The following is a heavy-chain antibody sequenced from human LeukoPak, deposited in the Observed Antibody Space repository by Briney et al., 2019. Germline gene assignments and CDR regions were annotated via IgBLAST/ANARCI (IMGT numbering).Heavy chain of an antibody. V-gene: IGHV3-23*01. CDR1: GFSFTTYA. CDR3: EKEPGMVRGHRAY. J-gene: IGHJ4*02. Sequence: GGSLRLSCAASGFSFTTYAMSWVRPAPGKGLERVSSINDGGGATYYADSVKDRFTISRDNSKNTLYLQMNSLRAEDTCVYYCEKEPGMVRGHRAYWGQGTLVTVSS. D-gene: IGHD3-10*01. CDR2: INDGGGAT.